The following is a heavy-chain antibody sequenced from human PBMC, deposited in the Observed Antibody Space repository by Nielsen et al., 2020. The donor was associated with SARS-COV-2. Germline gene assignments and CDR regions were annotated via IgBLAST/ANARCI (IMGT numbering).Heavy chain of an antibody. J-gene: IGHJ4*02. V-gene: IGHV3-23*01. CDR1: GGSISSYY. CDR2: ISGSGGST. D-gene: IGHD4-17*01. CDR3: AKDGTRGDYSYFDY. Sequence: ETLSLTCTVSGGSISSYYWSWIRQPPGKGLEWVSAISGSGGSTYYADSVKGRFTISRDNSKNTLYLQMNSLRAEDTAVYYCAKDGTRGDYSYFDYWGQGTLVTVSS.